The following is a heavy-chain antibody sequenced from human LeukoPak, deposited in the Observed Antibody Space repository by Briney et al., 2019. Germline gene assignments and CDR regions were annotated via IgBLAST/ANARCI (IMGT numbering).Heavy chain of an antibody. J-gene: IGHJ3*02. CDR2: ISTFNGNR. V-gene: IGHV1-18*01. D-gene: IGHD2-15*01. CDR3: ARSLDIVVVVAATADAFDI. Sequence: ASVKVSCKTSGYTFSAYGISWVRQAPGQGLEWMGWISTFNGNRHFAQKFQDRVTLTTDTSTTTAFMELSGLSSDDSAVYYCARSLDIVVVVAATADAFDIWGQGTMVTVSS. CDR1: GYTFSAYG.